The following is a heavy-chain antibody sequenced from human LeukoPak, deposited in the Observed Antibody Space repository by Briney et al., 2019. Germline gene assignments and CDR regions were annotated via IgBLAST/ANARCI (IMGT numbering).Heavy chain of an antibody. CDR2: IDTDNGNT. D-gene: IGHD3-22*01. CDR3: AISMRHESSVYWEIRLDY. CDR1: EYTFTNYA. V-gene: IGHV1-3*04. J-gene: IGHJ4*02. Sequence: GASVKVSCKASEYTFTNYAMHWVRQAPGQTLEWMGWIDTDNGNTKYSQKFQGRVTLTRDTSASTAYMDLSSLRSEDTALYYCAISMRHESSVYWEIRLDYWGQGTLVTVSS.